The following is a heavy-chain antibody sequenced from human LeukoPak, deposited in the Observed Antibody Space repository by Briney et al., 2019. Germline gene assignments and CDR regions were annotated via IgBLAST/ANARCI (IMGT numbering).Heavy chain of an antibody. CDR1: GFTFGNYN. Sequence: GESLRLSCAASGFTFGNYNFNWVRQAPGKGLEWVSYISSTSSTIYYADSMKGRFTISRDNAKNSLYLQMNSLRAEDTAVYYCTRDPPHGMDVWGQGTTVTVSS. J-gene: IGHJ6*02. CDR2: ISSTSSTI. V-gene: IGHV3-48*01. CDR3: TRDPPHGMDV.